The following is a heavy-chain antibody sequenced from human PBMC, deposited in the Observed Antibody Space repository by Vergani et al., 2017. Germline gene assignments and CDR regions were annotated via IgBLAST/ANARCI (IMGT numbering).Heavy chain of an antibody. D-gene: IGHD3-10*01. J-gene: IGHJ6*02. Sequence: QVQLVQSGAEVKKPGASVKVSCKASGYTFTSYGISWVRQAPGQGLGWMGWISAYNGNTNYAQKLQGRVTMTTDTSTSTAYMELRSLRSDDTAVYYCARDRASMVRGVKYYGMDVWGQGTTVTVSS. CDR1: GYTFTSYG. CDR3: ARDRASMVRGVKYYGMDV. V-gene: IGHV1-18*01. CDR2: ISAYNGNT.